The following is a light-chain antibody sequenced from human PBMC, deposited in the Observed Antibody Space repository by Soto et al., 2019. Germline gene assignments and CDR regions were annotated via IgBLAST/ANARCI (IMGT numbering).Light chain of an antibody. V-gene: IGLV1-51*01. CDR3: GAWDHSLNVGV. CDR2: DKN. Sequence: QSVLTQPPSVSAAPGQKFIIPCSGSSSNIGSNYVSWYQQLPGTAPKLLIYDKNERPSGIPDRFSASKSGTSATLGITGLQTGDEADYYCGAWDHSLNVGVFGGGTKVTVL. CDR1: SSNIGSNY. J-gene: IGLJ3*02.